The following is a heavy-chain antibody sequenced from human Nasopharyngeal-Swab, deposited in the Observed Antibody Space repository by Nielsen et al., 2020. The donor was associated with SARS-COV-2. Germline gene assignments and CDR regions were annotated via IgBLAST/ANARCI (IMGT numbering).Heavy chain of an antibody. V-gene: IGHV4-59*02. CDR3: ARDSSSWYPNAPFDY. D-gene: IGHD6-13*01. J-gene: IGHJ4*02. Sequence: GSLRLSCTVSGASVSDYYWSWVRQPPGKGLEWLGSFYSTETPDYNPSLNSRVVMSIDTSKNQFSLKLSSVTAADTAVYYCARDSSSWYPNAPFDYWGQGTLVTVSS. CDR1: GASVSDYY. CDR2: FYSTETP.